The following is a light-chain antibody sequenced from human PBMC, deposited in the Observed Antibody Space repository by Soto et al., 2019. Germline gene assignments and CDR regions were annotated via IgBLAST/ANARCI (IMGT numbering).Light chain of an antibody. V-gene: IGLV1-40*01. Sequence: QSVLTQPPSVSGAPGQSVTISCTGSSSNIGAGYDVHWYQQLPGTAPKLLIYDNRNRPSGVPDRFSGSKSGTSASLAIPGLQAEDEADYYCQSYDSSLSAYVFGTGTKVTVL. CDR2: DNR. J-gene: IGLJ1*01. CDR3: QSYDSSLSAYV. CDR1: SSNIGAGYD.